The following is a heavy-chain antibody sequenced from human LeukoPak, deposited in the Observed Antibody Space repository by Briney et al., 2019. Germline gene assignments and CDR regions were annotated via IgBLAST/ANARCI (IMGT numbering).Heavy chain of an antibody. CDR3: ARVIEARHFDY. CDR2: ISYDGSNK. CDR1: GFTFSSYG. D-gene: IGHD6-6*01. V-gene: IGHV3-30*03. Sequence: PGGSLRLSCAASGFTFSSYGMHWVRQAPGKGLEWVAVISYDGSNKYYADSVKGRFTISRDNSTNTLWLQINSLRAEDTAVYYCARVIEARHFDYWGQGTLVTVSS. J-gene: IGHJ4*02.